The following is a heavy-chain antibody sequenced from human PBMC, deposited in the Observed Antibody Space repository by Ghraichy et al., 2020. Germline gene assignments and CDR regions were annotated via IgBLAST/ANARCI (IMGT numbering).Heavy chain of an antibody. Sequence: GGSLRLSCAASGFSVSTYYMGRVRQAPGEGPEWVSVIYSGGSTDYADSVKGRFTISRDKSKNTVYLQMNSLRAEDTAVYYCARAPPIVTAGTSHSDYWGQGTLVTVSS. J-gene: IGHJ4*02. CDR3: ARAPPIVTAGTSHSDY. CDR1: GFSVSTYY. D-gene: IGHD6-13*01. CDR2: IYSGGST. V-gene: IGHV3-53*01.